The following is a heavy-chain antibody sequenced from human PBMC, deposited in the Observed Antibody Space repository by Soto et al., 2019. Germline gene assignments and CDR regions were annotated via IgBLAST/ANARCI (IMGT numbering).Heavy chain of an antibody. V-gene: IGHV3-30-3*01. CDR2: ISYDGTKK. D-gene: IGHD3-22*01. Sequence: LRLSCAASGFTFSQYSIHWVRQAPGKGLEWVAVISYDGTKKYYADSVKGRFTISRDNSENTLYLEMDSLRTEDTAMYYCARESYFYDSNIFYYENYYYYGMDVWGQGTTVTVSS. CDR1: GFTFSQYS. CDR3: ARESYFYDSNIFYYENYYYYGMDV. J-gene: IGHJ6*02.